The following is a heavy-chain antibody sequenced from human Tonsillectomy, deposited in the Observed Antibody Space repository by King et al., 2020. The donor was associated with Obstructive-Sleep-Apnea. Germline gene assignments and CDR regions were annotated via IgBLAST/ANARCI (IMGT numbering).Heavy chain of an antibody. CDR3: ARVKTDYWYFDL. J-gene: IGHJ2*01. CDR1: GFMFSDHY. Sequence: VQLVESGGGLVQPGGSLRLSCAASGFMFSDHYMDWVRQAPGKGREWVGRIRKKVNGYSTEYAASVKGRFTISRDDPPTSLYLQMYSLKTQDTAVYYCARVKTDYWYFDLWGRGTLVTISS. CDR2: IRKKVNGYST. V-gene: IGHV3-72*01.